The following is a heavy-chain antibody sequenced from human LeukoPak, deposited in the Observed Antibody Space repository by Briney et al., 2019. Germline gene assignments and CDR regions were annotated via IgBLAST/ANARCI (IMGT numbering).Heavy chain of an antibody. CDR2: ISYDGSNK. CDR1: GFTFSSYA. V-gene: IGHV3-30-3*01. J-gene: IGHJ4*02. Sequence: GGSLRLSCAASGFTFSSYAMHWVRQAPGKGLEWVAVISYDGSNKYYADSVKGRFTIPRDNSKNTLYLQMNSLRAEDTAVYYCARKRANGFDYWGQGTLVTVSS. CDR3: ARKRANGFDY. D-gene: IGHD2-8*01.